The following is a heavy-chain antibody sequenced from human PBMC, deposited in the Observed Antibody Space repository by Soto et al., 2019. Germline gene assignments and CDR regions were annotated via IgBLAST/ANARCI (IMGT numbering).Heavy chain of an antibody. D-gene: IGHD3-3*02. CDR3: ASSLRIFGVVTSSSWFDP. J-gene: IGHJ5*02. CDR2: IYYSGST. V-gene: IGHV4-39*01. Sequence: PSETLSLTCTVSGGSISSSSYYWGWIRQPPGKGLEWIGSIYYSGSTYYNPSLKSRVTISVDTSKNQFSLKLSSVTAADTAVYYCASSLRIFGVVTSSSWFDPWGQGTLVTV. CDR1: GGSISSSSYY.